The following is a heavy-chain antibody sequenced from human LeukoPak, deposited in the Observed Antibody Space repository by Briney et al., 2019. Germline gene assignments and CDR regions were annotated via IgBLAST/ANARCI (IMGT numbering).Heavy chain of an antibody. D-gene: IGHD3-22*01. V-gene: IGHV1-2*02. J-gene: IGHJ3*02. CDR3: ARPQPDYYDSSGYDAFDI. CDR2: INPNSGGT. Sequence: ASVKVSCKASGYTFTGYYMHWVRQAPGQGLEWMGWINPNSGGTNYAQKFQCRVTMTRDTSISTAYMELSRLRSDDTAVYYCARPQPDYYDSSGYDAFDIWGQGTRDCVSS. CDR1: GYTFTGYY.